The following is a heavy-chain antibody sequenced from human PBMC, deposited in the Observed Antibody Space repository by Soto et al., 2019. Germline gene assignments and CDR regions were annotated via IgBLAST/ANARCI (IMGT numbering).Heavy chain of an antibody. CDR2: IYPGGST. Sequence: EVQLVESGGGLVQPGGSLRLSCAASGFTFSDNYMTWVRQAQGKGLEWVSVIYPGGSTYYADSVKGRFTISRDNSKNTLYLQMNSLRGEDTAVYYCARDPGPYTSPWYPLDYWGQGTLVTVSS. J-gene: IGHJ4*02. D-gene: IGHD6-13*01. V-gene: IGHV3-66*01. CDR3: ARDPGPYTSPWYPLDY. CDR1: GFTFSDNY.